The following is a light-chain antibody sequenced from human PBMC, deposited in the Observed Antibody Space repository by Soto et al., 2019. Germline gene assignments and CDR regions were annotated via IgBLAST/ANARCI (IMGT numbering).Light chain of an antibody. V-gene: IGKV3-20*01. J-gene: IGKJ5*01. Sequence: EIVLTQSPGTLSLSPGERASLSCSASQSVSSSYLAWYQQKPGQAPRLLIFGASSRATGIPDRFSGSGSGTDFTLTISRLEPDDFAVYYCQQYGSSPPITFGQGTRLEI. CDR3: QQYGSSPPIT. CDR2: GAS. CDR1: QSVSSSY.